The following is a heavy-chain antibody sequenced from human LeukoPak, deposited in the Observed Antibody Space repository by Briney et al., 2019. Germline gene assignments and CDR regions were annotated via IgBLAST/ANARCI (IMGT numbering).Heavy chain of an antibody. D-gene: IGHD5-18*01. CDR2: INPNSGGT. J-gene: IGHJ4*02. Sequence: ASVKVSCKASGYTFTGYYMHWVRQAPGQGLEWMGWINPNSGGTNYAQKFQGRVTMTRDTSISIAYMELSRLRSDDTAVYYCAREPGYSYGSFDSWGQGTLVTVSS. V-gene: IGHV1-2*02. CDR3: AREPGYSYGSFDS. CDR1: GYTFTGYY.